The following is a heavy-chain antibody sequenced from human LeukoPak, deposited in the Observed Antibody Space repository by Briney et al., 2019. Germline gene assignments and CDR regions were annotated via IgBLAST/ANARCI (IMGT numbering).Heavy chain of an antibody. CDR2: ISPSGAST. J-gene: IGHJ3*02. CDR3: ARGSSRSPRDAFDI. Sequence: GASVKVSCKASGYTFTSYYMHGVRQAPGQGLEWMGIISPSGASTTYAQNFQGRVTMTRDMSTSTLYMELSSLKSEDTAVYYCARGSSRSPRDAFDIWGQGIMVTVSS. CDR1: GYTFTSYY. V-gene: IGHV1-46*01.